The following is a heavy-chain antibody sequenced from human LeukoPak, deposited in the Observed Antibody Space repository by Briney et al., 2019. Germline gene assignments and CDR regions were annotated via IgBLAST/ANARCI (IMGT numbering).Heavy chain of an antibody. V-gene: IGHV1-2*02. Sequence: EASVKVSCKASGGTFSSYAISWVRQAPGQGLECMGWINPNSGGTNYVQKFQGRVTMTRDTSISTAYMELSRLRSDDTAVYYCARVARDYCSSTSCWLDPWGQGTLVTVSS. D-gene: IGHD2-2*01. J-gene: IGHJ5*02. CDR3: ARVARDYCSSTSCWLDP. CDR2: INPNSGGT. CDR1: GGTFSSYA.